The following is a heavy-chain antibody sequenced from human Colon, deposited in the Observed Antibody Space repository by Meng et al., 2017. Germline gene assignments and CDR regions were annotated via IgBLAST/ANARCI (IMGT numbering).Heavy chain of an antibody. CDR1: GFTFRNYA. Sequence: GESLKISCAASGFTFRNYALHWVRQAPGKGLEWVSVISHDGDKKYYADSVRGRFTISRDNSKNTLYLQMSSLRLEDTAVYFCARLTAMITSDSAFDIWGQGTRVTVSS. J-gene: IGHJ3*02. CDR3: ARLTAMITSDSAFDI. D-gene: IGHD5-18*01. CDR2: ISHDGDKK. V-gene: IGHV3-30*04.